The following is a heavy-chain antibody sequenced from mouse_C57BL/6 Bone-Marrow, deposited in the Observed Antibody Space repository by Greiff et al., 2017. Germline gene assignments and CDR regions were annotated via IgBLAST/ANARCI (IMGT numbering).Heavy chain of an antibody. CDR1: DSEVFPIAY. V-gene: IGHV15-2*01. J-gene: IGHJ4*01. Sequence: VKLQQSGSELRSPGSSVKLSCKDFDSEVFPIAYMSWVRQKPGHGFEWIGGILPSIGRTIYGEKFEDKATLDADTLSNTAYLELNSLTSEDSAIYYCARGGIYYDYDGPYYYAMDYWGQGTSVTVSS. CDR3: ARGGIYYDYDGPYYYAMDY. CDR2: ILPSIGRT. D-gene: IGHD2-4*01.